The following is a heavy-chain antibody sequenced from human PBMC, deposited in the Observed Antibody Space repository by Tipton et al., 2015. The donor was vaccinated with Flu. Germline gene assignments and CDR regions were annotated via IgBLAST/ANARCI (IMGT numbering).Heavy chain of an antibody. CDR1: GGSFSLYY. J-gene: IGHJ4*02. CDR2: VHRRGSA. V-gene: IGHV4-34*01. CDR3: ARATPGRSGSSKRYYFDY. D-gene: IGHD1-26*01. Sequence: TLSLTCSVSGGSFSLYYWTWIRLTPGKGLEWIGDVHRRGSANYNPSLKSRVTISVDTSKNQLSLRLSSVTAADTAVYYCARATPGRSGSSKRYYFDYWGQGTLVTVSS.